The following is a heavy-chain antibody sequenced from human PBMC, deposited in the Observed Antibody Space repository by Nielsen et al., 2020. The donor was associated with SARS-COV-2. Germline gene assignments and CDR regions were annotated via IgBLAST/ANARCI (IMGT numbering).Heavy chain of an antibody. J-gene: IGHJ4*02. CDR1: GGSISSSSYY. Sequence: SETLSLTCTVSGGSISSSSYYWGWIRQPPGKGLEWIGEINHSGSTNYNPSLKSRVTISVDTSRNQFSLKLSSVTAADTAVYYCVGSSAYYYRPHQTKRGSGFDYWGQGTLVTVSS. CDR3: VGSSAYYYRPHQTKRGSGFDY. CDR2: INHSGST. D-gene: IGHD3-22*01. V-gene: IGHV4-39*07.